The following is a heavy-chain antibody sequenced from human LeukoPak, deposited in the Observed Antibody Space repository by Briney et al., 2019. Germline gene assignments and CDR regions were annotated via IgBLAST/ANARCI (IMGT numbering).Heavy chain of an antibody. CDR1: GFTFSSYW. D-gene: IGHD5-18*01. J-gene: IGHJ6*03. CDR2: INTDGSST. V-gene: IGHV3-74*01. CDR3: ARVGYERTSDYYYYMDV. Sequence: GGSLRLSCAASGFTFSSYWTHWVRQAPGKGLVWVSRINTDGSSTTCADSVKGRFTISRDNAKNTLYLQMNSLRAEDTAVYYCARVGYERTSDYYYYMDVWGKGTTVTVSS.